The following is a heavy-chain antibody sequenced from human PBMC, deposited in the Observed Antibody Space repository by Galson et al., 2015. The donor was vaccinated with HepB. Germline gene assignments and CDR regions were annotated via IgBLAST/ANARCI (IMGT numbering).Heavy chain of an antibody. V-gene: IGHV3-74*01. CDR1: GFTFSNYC. CDR3: VRENLAASVDV. J-gene: IGHJ6*04. D-gene: IGHD6-13*01. Sequence: SLRLSCAASGFTFSNYCMHWVRQAPGKGLVWVSRINGAVTITYYADSVKGQFTISRDNARNTLYLQMNRLRVEGTAVYYCVRENLAASVDVWGKGTPVTVSS. CDR2: INGAVTIT.